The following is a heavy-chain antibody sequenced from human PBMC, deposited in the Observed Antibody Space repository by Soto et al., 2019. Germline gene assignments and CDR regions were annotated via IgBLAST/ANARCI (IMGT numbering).Heavy chain of an antibody. Sequence: GGSLRLSCAASGFTFSSYAMGWVRQGPGEGLEWVAVVSIGGSTHYADSVRGRFTISRDNSKNTLSLQMNSLTAEDTAVYFCAKRRGAGGHFDYWGQGALVTVSS. V-gene: IGHV3-23*01. CDR3: AKRRGAGGHFDY. CDR1: GFTFSSYA. CDR2: VSIGGST. D-gene: IGHD2-15*01. J-gene: IGHJ4*02.